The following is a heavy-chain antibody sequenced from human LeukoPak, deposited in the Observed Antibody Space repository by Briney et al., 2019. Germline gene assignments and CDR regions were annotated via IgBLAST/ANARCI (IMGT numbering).Heavy chain of an antibody. CDR1: GGSISSYY. D-gene: IGHD7-27*01. CDR3: ARDSGGMDV. V-gene: IGHV4-59*01. J-gene: IGHJ6*02. CDR2: IYYSGST. Sequence: SETLSRTCTVSGGSISSYYWSWIREPPGKGLEWIGYIYYSGSTNYNPSLKSRVTISVDTSKNQFSLKLSSVTAADTAAYYCARDSGGMDVWGQGTTVTVSS.